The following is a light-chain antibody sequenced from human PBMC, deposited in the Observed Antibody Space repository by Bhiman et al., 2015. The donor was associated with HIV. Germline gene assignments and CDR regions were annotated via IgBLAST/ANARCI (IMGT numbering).Light chain of an antibody. Sequence: QSALTQPASVSGSPGQSITISCTGTSSDVGGYTYVSWYQQHPGKAPKLMIYDVSKRPSGVSNRFSGSKSDNTASLTISGLQAEDEADYYCSSYTTSSTYVFGTGTKVTVL. CDR3: SSYTTSSTYV. V-gene: IGLV2-14*03. J-gene: IGLJ1*01. CDR1: SSDVGGYTY. CDR2: DVS.